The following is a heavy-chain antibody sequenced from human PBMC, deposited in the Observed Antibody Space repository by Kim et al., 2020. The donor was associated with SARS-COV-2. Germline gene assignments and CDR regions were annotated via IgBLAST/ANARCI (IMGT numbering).Heavy chain of an antibody. V-gene: IGHV4-59*08. CDR2: IYYSGST. J-gene: IGHJ6*01. Sequence: SETLSLTCTVSGGSISSYYWSWIRQPPGKGLEWIGYIYYSGSTNYNPSLKSRVTISVDTSKNQFSLKLSSVTAADTAAYYCARRNGYGDYYFYYGMDVWG. D-gene: IGHD4-17*01. CDR1: GGSISSYY. CDR3: ARRNGYGDYYFYYGMDV.